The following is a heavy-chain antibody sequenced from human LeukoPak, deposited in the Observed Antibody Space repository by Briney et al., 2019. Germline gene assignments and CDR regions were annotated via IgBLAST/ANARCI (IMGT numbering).Heavy chain of an antibody. Sequence: GASVKVSCKASGYTFTSYDINWVRQATGQGLEWMGWMNPNSGNTGYAQKFQGRVTMTRNTSISTAYMDLSSLRSEDSAVYYCARGASGGGWHTYDYWGQGTLVTVSS. CDR3: ARGASGGGWHTYDY. D-gene: IGHD6-19*01. V-gene: IGHV1-8*01. J-gene: IGHJ4*02. CDR2: MNPNSGNT. CDR1: GYTFTSYD.